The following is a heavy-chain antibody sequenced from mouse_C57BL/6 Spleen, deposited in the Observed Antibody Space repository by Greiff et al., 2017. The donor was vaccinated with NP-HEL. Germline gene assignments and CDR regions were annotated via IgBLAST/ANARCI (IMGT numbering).Heavy chain of an antibody. CDR3: AREGTSPFAY. CDR1: GFTFSSYA. J-gene: IGHJ3*01. CDR2: ISDGGSYT. Sequence: EVMLVESGGGLVKPGGSLKLSCAASGFTFSSYAMSWVRQTPEKRLEWVATISDGGSYTYYPDNVKGRFTISRDNAKNNLYLQMSHLKSEDTAMYYCAREGTSPFAYWGQGTLVTVSA. V-gene: IGHV5-4*01. D-gene: IGHD3-1*01.